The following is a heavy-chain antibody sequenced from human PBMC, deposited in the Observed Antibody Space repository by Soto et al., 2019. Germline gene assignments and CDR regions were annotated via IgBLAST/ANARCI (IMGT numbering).Heavy chain of an antibody. J-gene: IGHJ6*02. CDR1: GDSVSDNSAA. CDR3: ARERDTAMVNFMDV. V-gene: IGHV6-1*01. Sequence: SQTLSLTCAISGDSVSDNSAAWNWIRQSPSRGLEWLGRISYRSKWDNEYAESVQSRITINPDTSKNQFSLQLNSVTPEDTAVYYCARERDTAMVNFMDVWGQGTTVTVSS. CDR2: ISYRSKWDN. D-gene: IGHD5-18*01.